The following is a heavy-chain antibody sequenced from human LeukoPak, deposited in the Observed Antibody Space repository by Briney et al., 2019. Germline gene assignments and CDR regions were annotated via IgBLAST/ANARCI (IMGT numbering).Heavy chain of an antibody. D-gene: IGHD3-22*01. CDR1: GYSFTSYW. J-gene: IGHJ5*02. V-gene: IGHV5-51*01. Sequence: GESLKISCKGSGYSFTSYWIGWVRQTPGKGLEWMGMVYPGDSDTRYNPSFQGQVTISAHRSINTAYLQWSSLKASDTAIYYCARRDDNSLGFDPWGQGTLVTVSS. CDR3: ARRDDNSLGFDP. CDR2: VYPGDSDT.